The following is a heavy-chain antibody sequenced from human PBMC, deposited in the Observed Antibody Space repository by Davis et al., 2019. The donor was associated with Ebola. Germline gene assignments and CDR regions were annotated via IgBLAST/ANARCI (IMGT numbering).Heavy chain of an antibody. CDR3: AKSDYETITRGADY. J-gene: IGHJ4*02. Sequence: GESLKISCAASGFNFRSYGMHWVRQAPDKGLEWVAVIWYDGSRKYYGDSVKGRFTISRDNSNNLLYLQMNSLRAEDTAVYYCAKSDYETITRGADYWGQGTLVTVSS. CDR2: IWYDGSRK. D-gene: IGHD4-17*01. CDR1: GFNFRSYG. V-gene: IGHV3-33*06.